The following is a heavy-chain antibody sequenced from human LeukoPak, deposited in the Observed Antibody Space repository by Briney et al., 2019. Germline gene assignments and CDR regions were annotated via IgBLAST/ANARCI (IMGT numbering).Heavy chain of an antibody. CDR1: GGSFSGYY. CDR3: ARGRPTTVTTNYYYMDV. J-gene: IGHJ6*03. CDR2: INHSGST. V-gene: IGHV4-34*01. Sequence: SETLSLTCAVYGGSFSGYYWSWIRQPPGKGLEWMGEINHSGSTNYNPSLKSRVTISVDTSKNQFSLKLSSVTAADTAVYYCARGRPTTVTTNYYYMDVWGKGTTVTVSS. D-gene: IGHD4-11*01.